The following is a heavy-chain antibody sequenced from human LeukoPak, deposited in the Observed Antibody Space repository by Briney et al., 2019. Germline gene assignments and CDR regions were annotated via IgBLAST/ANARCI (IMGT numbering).Heavy chain of an antibody. Sequence: GESLKISCKGSGYSFTSYWIAWVRQMPGKGLEWMGNIYPGDSDTRYSPSFQGQVTISADKSISTAYLQWSSLKASDTAMYYCARLVLVRGIIKYYFDYWGQGTLVTVSS. J-gene: IGHJ4*02. CDR1: GYSFTSYW. CDR2: IYPGDSDT. D-gene: IGHD3-10*01. CDR3: ARLVLVRGIIKYYFDY. V-gene: IGHV5-51*01.